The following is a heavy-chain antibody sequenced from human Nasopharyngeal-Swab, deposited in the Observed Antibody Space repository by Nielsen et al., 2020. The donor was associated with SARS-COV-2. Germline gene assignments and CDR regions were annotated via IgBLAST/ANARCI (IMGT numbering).Heavy chain of an antibody. Sequence: GESLRLSCAASGFTFSSYAMSWVRQAPGKGLEWVSTISVSGGSTYYADSVKGRFTISRDNSKNTLYLQMNSLRAEDTAVYYCAKAADDYDSSGYYTYWGQGTLVTVPS. CDR1: GFTFSSYA. J-gene: IGHJ4*02. CDR2: ISVSGGST. D-gene: IGHD3-22*01. V-gene: IGHV3-23*01. CDR3: AKAADDYDSSGYYTY.